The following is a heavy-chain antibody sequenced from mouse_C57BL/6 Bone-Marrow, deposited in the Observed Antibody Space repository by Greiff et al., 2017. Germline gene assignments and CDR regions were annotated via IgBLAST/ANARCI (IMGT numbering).Heavy chain of an antibody. J-gene: IGHJ2*01. CDR1: GYTFTSYW. CDR3: ARWEYSNYGY. Sequence: VQLQQPGAELVRPGSSVKLSCKASGYTFTSYWMDWVKQRPGQGLEWIGNIYPSDSETHYNQKFKDKATLTVDKSSSTAYMQLSSLTSEDSAVYYCARWEYSNYGYWGQGTTLTVSS. V-gene: IGHV1-61*01. CDR2: IYPSDSET. D-gene: IGHD2-5*01.